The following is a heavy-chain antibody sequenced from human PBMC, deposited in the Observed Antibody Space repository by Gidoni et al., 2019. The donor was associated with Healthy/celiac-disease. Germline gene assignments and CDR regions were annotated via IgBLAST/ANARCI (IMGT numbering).Heavy chain of an antibody. Sequence: QITLKESGPTLVKPTQTITRTCTFSGFSPSTSGVGVGWIRQPPGKALEWLALIYWDDDKRYSPSLKSRLTITKDTSTNQVVLTMTNMDPVDTATYYCAHYDSSGYYYSRWFDPWGQGTRVTVSS. CDR2: IYWDDDK. V-gene: IGHV2-5*02. CDR1: GFSPSTSGVG. D-gene: IGHD3-22*01. CDR3: AHYDSSGYYYSRWFDP. J-gene: IGHJ5*02.